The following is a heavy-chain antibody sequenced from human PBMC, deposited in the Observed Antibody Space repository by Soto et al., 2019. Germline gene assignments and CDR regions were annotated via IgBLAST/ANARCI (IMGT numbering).Heavy chain of an antibody. V-gene: IGHV1-18*01. CDR2: ISAYNGNT. CDR1: GYTFTSYG. CDR3: ARDQWLRDAFDI. J-gene: IGHJ3*02. D-gene: IGHD6-19*01. Sequence: ASVKVSCKASGYTFTSYGISWVRQAPGQGLERMGWISAYNGNTNYAQKLQGRVTMTTDTSTSTAYMELRSLRSDDTAVYYCARDQWLRDAFDIWGQGTMVTVSS.